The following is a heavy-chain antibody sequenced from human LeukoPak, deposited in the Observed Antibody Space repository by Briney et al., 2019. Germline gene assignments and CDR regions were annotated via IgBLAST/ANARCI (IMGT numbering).Heavy chain of an antibody. D-gene: IGHD3-22*01. V-gene: IGHV3-48*04. CDR1: GFTLSSYS. Sequence: GSLRLSCAASGFTLSSYSMNWVRQAPGKGLEWISFIDSSSRTIFYAESVKGRFTISRDNAKNSLYLQMNSLRAEDTALYYCAKDFHYYDSSGYYDYWGQGTLVTVSS. CDR3: AKDFHYYDSSGYYDY. J-gene: IGHJ4*02. CDR2: IDSSSRTI.